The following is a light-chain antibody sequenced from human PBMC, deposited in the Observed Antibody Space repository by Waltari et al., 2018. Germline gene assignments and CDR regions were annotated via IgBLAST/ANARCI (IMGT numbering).Light chain of an antibody. J-gene: IGLJ3*02. CDR1: ALAKQY. CDR2: KDS. Sequence: SFELTQPPSVSVSPGQTARITCSADALAKQYAYWYKQKAGQAPLVVIYKDSERPSGIPERFSGSSSGTTVTLTISGVQAEDEADYYCQAADNSGTLNWVFGGGTKLTVL. CDR3: QAADNSGTLNWV. V-gene: IGLV3-25*03.